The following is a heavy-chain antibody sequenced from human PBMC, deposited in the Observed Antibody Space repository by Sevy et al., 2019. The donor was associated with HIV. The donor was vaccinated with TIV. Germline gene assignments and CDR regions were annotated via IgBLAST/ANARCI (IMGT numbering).Heavy chain of an antibody. CDR2: ISHDEIHK. V-gene: IGHV3-30*04. Sequence: GGSLRLSCTAYGFTFSNYAVHWVRQAPGKGLEWVALISHDEIHKDFADSVRGRFSISRDTSKNTIYLQMNSLRPEDTAVYYCARDLPHLLPWELSRGSDFWGQGTLVTVSS. J-gene: IGHJ4*02. D-gene: IGHD3-16*01. CDR3: ARDLPHLLPWELSRGSDF. CDR1: GFTFSNYA.